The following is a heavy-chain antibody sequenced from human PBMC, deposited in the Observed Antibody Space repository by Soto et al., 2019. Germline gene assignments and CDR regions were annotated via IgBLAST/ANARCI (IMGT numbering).Heavy chain of an antibody. D-gene: IGHD3-9*01. CDR3: AGRLRDFDWLLDRYYYYMDV. CDR1: GGSISSYY. J-gene: IGHJ6*03. V-gene: IGHV4-59*01. Sequence: SETLSLTCTVSGGSISSYYWSWIRQPPGKGLEWIGYIYYSGSTNYNPSLKSRVTISVDTSKNQFSLKLSSVTAADTAVYYCAGRLRDFDWLLDRYYYYMDVWGKGTTVTVSS. CDR2: IYYSGST.